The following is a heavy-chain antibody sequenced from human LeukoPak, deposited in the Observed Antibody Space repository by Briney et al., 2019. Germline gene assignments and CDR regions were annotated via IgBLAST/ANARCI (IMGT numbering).Heavy chain of an antibody. CDR1: GYSISSGYY. CDR3: AEQRGYSYGYRSWYFDL. J-gene: IGHJ2*01. V-gene: IGHV4-38-2*01. CDR2: IYHSGST. Sequence: PSETLSLTCAVSGYSISSGYYWGCIRQPPGKGLEWIGSIYHSGSTYYNPSLKSRVTISVGTSRKQFSLKLSSVTAADTAVYYCAEQRGYSYGYRSWYFDLWGRGTLVTVSS. D-gene: IGHD5-18*01.